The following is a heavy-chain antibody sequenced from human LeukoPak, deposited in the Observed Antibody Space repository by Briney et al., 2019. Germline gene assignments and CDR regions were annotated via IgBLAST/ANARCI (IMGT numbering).Heavy chain of an antibody. CDR2: RELGARI. D-gene: IGHD3-10*01. CDR3: AKFSTIRGAEDV. Sequence: SETLSLTCAVYGGSFTGDYWSWVRQPPGKAVQWIGDRELGARITLYNPSLKSRVTISVDTSKNQFSLKLTSVTAADTAVYYCAKFSTIRGAEDVWGQGTTVTVSS. CDR1: GGSFTGDY. V-gene: IGHV4-34*01. J-gene: IGHJ6*02.